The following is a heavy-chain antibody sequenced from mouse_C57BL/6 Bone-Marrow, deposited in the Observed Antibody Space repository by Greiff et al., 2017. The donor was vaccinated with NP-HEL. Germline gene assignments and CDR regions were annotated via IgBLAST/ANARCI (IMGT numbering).Heavy chain of an antibody. J-gene: IGHJ2*01. CDR2: INPSNGGT. V-gene: IGHV1-53*01. Sequence: QVQLQQPGTELVKPGASVKLSCKASGYTFTSYWTHWVKQRPGQGLEWIGNINPSNGGTNYNEKFKSKATLTVDKSSSTAYMQLSSLTSEDSAVYYCATGAVVATDYFDYWGQGTTLTVSS. CDR3: ATGAVVATDYFDY. D-gene: IGHD1-1*01. CDR1: GYTFTSYW.